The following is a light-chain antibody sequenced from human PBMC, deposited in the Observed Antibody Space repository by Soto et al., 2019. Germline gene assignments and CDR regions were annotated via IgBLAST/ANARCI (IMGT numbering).Light chain of an antibody. J-gene: IGKJ4*01. CDR3: QQYNVWPLN. V-gene: IGKV3-15*01. CDR2: VAS. Sequence: EIVMTQSPATLSVSPGERATLSCRASQSVSSNLAWYQHKPGQTPKLLIYVASTRTTGIPARFSGSGSGTEFTLTISSLQSEDFAVYYCQQYNVWPLNFGGGTKVEFK. CDR1: QSVSSN.